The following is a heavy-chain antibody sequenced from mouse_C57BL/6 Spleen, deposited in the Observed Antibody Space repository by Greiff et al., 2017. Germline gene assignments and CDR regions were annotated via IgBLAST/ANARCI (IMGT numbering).Heavy chain of an antibody. Sequence: VKLQESGPELVKPGASVKISCKASGYAFSSSWMNWVKQRPGKGLEWIGRIYPGDGDTNYNGKFKGKATLTADKSSSTAYMQLSSRTSEDSAVYFCARGSSGLSWFAYWGQGTLVTVSA. CDR1: GYAFSSSW. D-gene: IGHD3-2*02. V-gene: IGHV1-82*01. J-gene: IGHJ3*01. CDR3: ARGSSGLSWFAY. CDR2: IYPGDGDT.